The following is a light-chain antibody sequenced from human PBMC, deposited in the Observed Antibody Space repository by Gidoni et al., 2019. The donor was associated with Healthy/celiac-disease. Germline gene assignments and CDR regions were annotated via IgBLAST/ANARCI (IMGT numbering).Light chain of an antibody. CDR3: QQDNNWPPWT. Sequence: EIVMTQSPATLSVSPGERATLSCRASQSVSSNLAWVQQKPGQAPRLLIYGASTRATGIPARFSGSGSGTEFTLTISSLQSEDFAVYFCQQDNNWPPWTFGQGTKVELK. J-gene: IGKJ1*01. CDR2: GAS. CDR1: QSVSSN. V-gene: IGKV3-15*01.